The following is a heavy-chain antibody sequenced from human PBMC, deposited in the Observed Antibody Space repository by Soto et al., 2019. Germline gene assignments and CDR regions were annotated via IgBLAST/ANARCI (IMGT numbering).Heavy chain of an antibody. CDR3: AREITDYGMDV. V-gene: IGHV1-8*01. D-gene: IGHD3-16*01. Sequence: QVQLVQSGAEMKKPGASVKVSCKASGYTFTSYDVNWVRQATGQGLEWMGWMNPNSCNTGYAQKFLGRVTMTRNTSISKAYMELSSLRSEDTAVYYCAREITDYGMDVWGQGTTVTVSS. J-gene: IGHJ6*02. CDR1: GYTFTSYD. CDR2: MNPNSCNT.